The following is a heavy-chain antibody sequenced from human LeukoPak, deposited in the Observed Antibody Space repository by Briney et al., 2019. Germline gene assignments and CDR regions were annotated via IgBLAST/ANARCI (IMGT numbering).Heavy chain of an antibody. CDR2: INPNSGGT. J-gene: IGHJ5*02. CDR1: GYTFTGYY. D-gene: IGHD6-13*01. V-gene: IGHV1-2*02. CDR3: ARAGIAAAGTYNWFDP. Sequence: ASVKVSCKASGYTFTGYYMPWVRHAPGPGLEWMGWINPNSGGTNYAQKFQGRVTMTRDTSISTAYMELSRLRSDDTAVYYCARAGIAAAGTYNWFDPWGQGTLVTVSS.